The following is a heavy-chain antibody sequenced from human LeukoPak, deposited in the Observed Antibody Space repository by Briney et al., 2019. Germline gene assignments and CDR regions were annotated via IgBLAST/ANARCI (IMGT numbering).Heavy chain of an antibody. D-gene: IGHD2-2*01. CDR2: IYYSGST. Sequence: SETLSLTCTVSGGSISSYYWSWIRQPPGKGLEWIGYIYYSGSTNYNPSLKSRVTISVDTSKNQFSLKLSSVTAADTAVYYCARHDCSSTSCYELRWFDPWGQGTLVTVSS. CDR1: GGSISSYY. CDR3: ARHDCSSTSCYELRWFDP. V-gene: IGHV4-59*01. J-gene: IGHJ5*02.